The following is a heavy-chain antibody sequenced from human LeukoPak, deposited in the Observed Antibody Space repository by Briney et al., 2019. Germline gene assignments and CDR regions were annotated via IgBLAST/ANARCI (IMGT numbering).Heavy chain of an antibody. CDR1: GGSISSGGYS. CDR3: AREVRVTKYYFDY. V-gene: IGHV4-30-2*01. D-gene: IGHD2-21*02. Sequence: SQTLSLTCIVSGGSISSGGYSWSWIRLPPGKGLEWIGYIYHGATTYYNPSLKSRVTISVDRSKNQFSLKLSYVTAADTAVYYCAREVRVTKYYFDYWGQGTLVTVSS. J-gene: IGHJ4*02. CDR2: IYHGATT.